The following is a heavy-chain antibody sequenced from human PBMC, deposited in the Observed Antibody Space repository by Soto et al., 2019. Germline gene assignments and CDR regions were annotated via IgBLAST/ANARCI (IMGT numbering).Heavy chain of an antibody. V-gene: IGHV3-9*01. CDR3: ANQAAGMEYYFNF. J-gene: IGHJ4*02. D-gene: IGHD6-13*01. CDR1: GFTFDDYA. CDR2: ISWNSGSI. Sequence: GGSLRLSCAASGFTFDDYAMHWVRQAPGKGLEWVSGISWNSGSIGYADSVKGRFTISRDNAKNSLYLQMNSRRAEDTAFYYCANQAAGMEYYFNFCGQGTLVTVSS.